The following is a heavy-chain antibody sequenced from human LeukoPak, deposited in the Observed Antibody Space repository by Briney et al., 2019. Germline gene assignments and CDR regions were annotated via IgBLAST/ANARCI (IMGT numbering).Heavy chain of an antibody. Sequence: ASVKVSCKASGYTFTGYYMHWVRQAPGQGLEWMGWINPNSGGTNYAQKFQGRVTMTRDTSISTAYMELSRLRSDDTAVYYCATGEGYCSGATCYSGFDYWGQGTLVTVSS. D-gene: IGHD2-15*01. J-gene: IGHJ4*02. CDR2: INPNSGGT. V-gene: IGHV1-2*02. CDR1: GYTFTGYY. CDR3: ATGEGYCSGATCYSGFDY.